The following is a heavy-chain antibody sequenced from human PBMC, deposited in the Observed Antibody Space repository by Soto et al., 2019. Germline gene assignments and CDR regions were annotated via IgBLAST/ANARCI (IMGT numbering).Heavy chain of an antibody. D-gene: IGHD3-22*01. CDR2: IYYSGST. J-gene: IGHJ5*02. Sequence: SETLSLTCTVSGGSISSYYWSWIRQPPGKGLEWIGYIYYSGSTNYNPSLKSRVTISVDTSKNQFSLKLSSVTAADTAVYYCARQTSPPYYYDSSGYYWGGWFDPWGQGTLVTAPQ. CDR3: ARQTSPPYYYDSSGYYWGGWFDP. V-gene: IGHV4-59*01. CDR1: GGSISSYY.